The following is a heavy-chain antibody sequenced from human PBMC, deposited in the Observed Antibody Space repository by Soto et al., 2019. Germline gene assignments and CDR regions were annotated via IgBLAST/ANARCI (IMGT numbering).Heavy chain of an antibody. CDR2: TYYRSKWYN. CDR3: ARELAVAATFFDY. CDR1: GGSVSSNSAA. D-gene: IGHD6-19*01. Sequence: SQTLSLTCAISGGSVSSNSAAWSWIRQSPSRGLEWLGRTYYRSKWYNDYAVSVKSRITINPDTSKNQFSLQLNSVTPEDTAVYYCARELAVAATFFDYWGQGTLVTVSS. J-gene: IGHJ4*02. V-gene: IGHV6-1*01.